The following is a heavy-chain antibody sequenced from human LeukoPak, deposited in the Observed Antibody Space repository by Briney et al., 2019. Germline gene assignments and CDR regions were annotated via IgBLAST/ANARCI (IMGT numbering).Heavy chain of an antibody. CDR1: GNTFTSYA. V-gene: IGHV7-4-1*02. D-gene: IGHD6-6*01. Sequence: AASVKVSCKASGNTFTSYAMNWVRQATGQGLEWMGWINTNTGNPTYAQGFTGRFVFSLDTSVSTAYLQISSLKAEDTAVYYCARTSSSPNLDVWGQGTTVTVSS. J-gene: IGHJ6*02. CDR2: INTNTGNP. CDR3: ARTSSSPNLDV.